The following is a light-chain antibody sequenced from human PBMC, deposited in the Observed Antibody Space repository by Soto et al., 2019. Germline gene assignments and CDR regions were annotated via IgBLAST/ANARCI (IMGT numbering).Light chain of an antibody. CDR1: QSVSSS. V-gene: IGKV3-15*01. CDR2: DTS. CDR3: QQYIDWPPGT. Sequence: EIVVTQSPATLSVSPGERVTLSCRASQSVSSSLAWYQQRPGQAPRLLIYDTSTRAAGISARFSGSGSGTEFTLTIRSLQSEDFAVYYCQQYIDWPPGTFGQGTAVEIK. J-gene: IGKJ1*01.